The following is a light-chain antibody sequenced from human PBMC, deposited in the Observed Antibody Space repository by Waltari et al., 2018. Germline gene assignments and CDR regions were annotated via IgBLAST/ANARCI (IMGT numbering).Light chain of an antibody. CDR1: QNVTTY. CDR2: RAS. Sequence: EIVMTQSPATLSVSPGDRPTLSCRASQNVTTYLAWYQQKPGQAPGLLLPRASIRATDIPGRFSGSGSGTEFTLTISGLQSEDFAVYFCQHYNNRPLTFGGGTKVEIK. J-gene: IGKJ4*01. CDR3: QHYNNRPLT. V-gene: IGKV3-15*01.